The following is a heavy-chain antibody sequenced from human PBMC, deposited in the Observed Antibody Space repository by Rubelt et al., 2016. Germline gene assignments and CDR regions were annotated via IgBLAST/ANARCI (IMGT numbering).Heavy chain of an antibody. J-gene: IGHJ4*02. CDR1: GGSISSGGYS. CDR3: ARRRISGYYPPSPIDY. V-gene: IGHV4-30-2*01. Sequence: QLQLQESGSGLVKPSQTLSLTCAVSGGSISSGGYSWSWIRQPPGKGLEWIGYIYYIGRTNYNPTLKSRVTRSVDTSNNQVSLKRSSVTAADTAVYYCARRRISGYYPPSPIDYWGQGTLVTVSS. CDR2: IYYIGRT. D-gene: IGHD3-22*01.